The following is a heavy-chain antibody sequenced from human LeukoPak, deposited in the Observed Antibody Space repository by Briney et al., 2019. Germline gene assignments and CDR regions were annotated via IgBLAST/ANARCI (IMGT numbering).Heavy chain of an antibody. V-gene: IGHV4-39*07. CDR1: GGSISSSSYY. D-gene: IGHD2-2*01. J-gene: IGHJ6*03. Sequence: PSETLSLTRTVSGGSISSSSYYWGWIRQPPGKGLEWIGSIYYSGSTYYNPSLKSRVTISVDTSKNQFSLKLSSVTAADTAVYYCASVRKGYCSGTSCYAKGYYYYYMDVWGKGTTVTISS. CDR3: ASVRKGYCSGTSCYAKGYYYYYMDV. CDR2: IYYSGST.